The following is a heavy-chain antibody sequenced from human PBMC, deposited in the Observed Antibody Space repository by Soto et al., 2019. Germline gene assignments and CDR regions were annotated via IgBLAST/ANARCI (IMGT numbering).Heavy chain of an antibody. Sequence: ASVKVSCKASGYTFTGYGISWVRQAPGQGLEWMGWISGFNGKTYYAQNLQGRVTMTTDTSTSTAFMELRSLRSDDTAIYYCARRDYTSGYVYFDYWG. V-gene: IGHV1-18*01. J-gene: IGHJ4*01. CDR1: GYTFTGYG. D-gene: IGHD3-22*01. CDR2: ISGFNGKT. CDR3: ARRDYTSGYVYFDY.